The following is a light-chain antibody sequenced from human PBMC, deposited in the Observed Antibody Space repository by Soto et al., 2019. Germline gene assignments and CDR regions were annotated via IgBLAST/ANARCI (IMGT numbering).Light chain of an antibody. CDR1: HSVLYSSNNNNY. J-gene: IGKJ1*01. CDR3: LQYYSTPRT. Sequence: DIVMTQSPDSLAVSLGERGTINCKSSHSVLYSSNNNNYLAWYQQKPGQPPKLLIHWASTRESGVPDRFSGRGSGTDFTLTISSLQAEDVAVYYCLQYYSTPRTFGQGTKVEIK. V-gene: IGKV4-1*01. CDR2: WAS.